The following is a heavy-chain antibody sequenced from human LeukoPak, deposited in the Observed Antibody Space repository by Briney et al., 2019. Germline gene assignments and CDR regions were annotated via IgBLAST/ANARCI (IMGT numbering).Heavy chain of an antibody. Sequence: HTGGSLRLSCAASGFTCSSYEMNWVRQAPGKGLEWVSYISSSGSTIYYADSVKGRFTISRDNAKNSLYLQMNSLRAEDTAVYYCARDDSSSDFDYWGQGTLVTVSS. D-gene: IGHD6-13*01. V-gene: IGHV3-48*03. CDR2: ISSSGSTI. CDR1: GFTCSSYE. CDR3: ARDDSSSDFDY. J-gene: IGHJ4*02.